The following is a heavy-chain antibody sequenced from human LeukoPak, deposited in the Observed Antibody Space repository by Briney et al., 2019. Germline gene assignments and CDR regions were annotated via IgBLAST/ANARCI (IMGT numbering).Heavy chain of an antibody. CDR1: GGTFSSYA. J-gene: IGHJ5*02. D-gene: IGHD3-3*01. CDR3: GRSITIFGVVIISYNWFDP. Sequence: SVKVSCKASGGTFSSYAISWVRQAPGQGLEWMGRIIPILGIANYAQKFQGRVTITADKSTSTAYMELSSLRSEDTAVYYCGRSITIFGVVIISYNWFDPWGQGTLVTVSS. V-gene: IGHV1-69*04. CDR2: IIPILGIA.